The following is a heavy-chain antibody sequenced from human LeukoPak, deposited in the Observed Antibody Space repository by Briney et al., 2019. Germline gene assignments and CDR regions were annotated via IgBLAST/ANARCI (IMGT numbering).Heavy chain of an antibody. V-gene: IGHV3-48*04. Sequence: GGSLRLSCAASGFTFSSYSMNWVRQVPGKGLEWLSYISGSSSTIYYADSVKGRFTISRDNAKNSLFLQMNSLRVEDTAMYYCTRINSGRHLGDAYDIWGQGTTVTVSS. CDR2: ISGSSSTI. CDR3: TRINSGRHLGDAYDI. CDR1: GFTFSSYS. D-gene: IGHD1-26*01. J-gene: IGHJ3*02.